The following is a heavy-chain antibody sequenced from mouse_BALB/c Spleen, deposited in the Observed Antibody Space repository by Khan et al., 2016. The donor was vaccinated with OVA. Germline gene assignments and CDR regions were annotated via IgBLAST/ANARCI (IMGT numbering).Heavy chain of an antibody. V-gene: IGHV2-6-1*01. CDR2: IWSDGST. J-gene: IGHJ4*01. D-gene: IGHD2-10*01. CDR3: ARQPYYHYYIMDY. CDR1: GFSLTNYG. Sequence: VQLQESGPGLVAPSQSLSITCTISGFSLTNYGVHWVRQPPGKGLEWLVVIWSDGSTAYNSALNSRLSISKDNSKSHVFLKMNDLQTDDTAMYYSARQPYYHYYIMDYWGQGTTVTVSS.